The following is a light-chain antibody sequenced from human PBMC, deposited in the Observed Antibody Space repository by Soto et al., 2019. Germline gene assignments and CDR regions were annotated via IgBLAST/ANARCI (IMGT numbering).Light chain of an antibody. Sequence: EIVLTQSPGTLSLSPGERATLSCRASQSVSSSYLAWYQQKSGQAPRLLIYGASSRATGIPDRFSGSGSGTDFTLTISRPEPEDFAVYYCQQYGSSPPLTFGGGNKVEIK. CDR1: QSVSSSY. J-gene: IGKJ4*01. V-gene: IGKV3-20*01. CDR3: QQYGSSPPLT. CDR2: GAS.